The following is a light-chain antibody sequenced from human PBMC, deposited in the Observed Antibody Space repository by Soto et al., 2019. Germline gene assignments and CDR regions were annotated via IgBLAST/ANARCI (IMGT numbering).Light chain of an antibody. CDR3: QQRSNWPIT. J-gene: IGKJ5*01. V-gene: IGKV3-11*01. CDR1: QRVSRY. CDR2: DAS. Sequence: EIVLTQSPATLSLSPGERATLSCRASQRVSRYLAWYQQKPGQAPRPLIYDASNRATGFPARFSGSGSGTDFTLTICSLEPEDFAVYCCQQRSNWPITFGQGTRLEIK.